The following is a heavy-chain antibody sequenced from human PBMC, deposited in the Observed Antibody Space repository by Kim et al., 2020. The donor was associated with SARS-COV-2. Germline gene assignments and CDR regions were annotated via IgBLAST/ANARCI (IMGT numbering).Heavy chain of an antibody. J-gene: IGHJ6*02. D-gene: IGHD3-9*01. Sequence: SVKVSCKASGGTFSSYAISWVRQAPGQGLEWMGGIIPIFGTANYAQKFQGRVTITADESTSTAYMELSSLRSEDTAVYYCARGHYDILTGYYGYYYYGMDVWGQGTTVTVSS. CDR3: ARGHYDILTGYYGYYYYGMDV. V-gene: IGHV1-69*13. CDR2: IIPIFGTA. CDR1: GGTFSSYA.